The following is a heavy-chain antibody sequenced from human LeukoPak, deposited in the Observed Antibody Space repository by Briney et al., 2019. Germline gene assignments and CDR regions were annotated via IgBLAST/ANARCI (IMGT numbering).Heavy chain of an antibody. CDR1: RFTISKYW. Sequence: PGGSLRLSCVGSRFTISKYWMHWVRHAPGTGLVWVSRIHPDGSITTYADSVKGRFTISRDNAENTLYLQMNSLRAEDTGVYYCAPQQAYSPYNWFDPWGQGTLVTV. D-gene: IGHD5-12*01. CDR3: APQQAYSPYNWFDP. CDR2: IHPDGSIT. J-gene: IGHJ5*02. V-gene: IGHV3-74*03.